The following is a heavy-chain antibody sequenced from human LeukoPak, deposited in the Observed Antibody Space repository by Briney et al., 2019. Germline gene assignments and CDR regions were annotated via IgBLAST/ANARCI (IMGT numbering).Heavy chain of an antibody. CDR3: TSGFDYGGHDAFDI. CDR1: GFTFSGSA. J-gene: IGHJ3*02. V-gene: IGHV3-73*01. CDR2: IRSKANSYAT. D-gene: IGHD4-23*01. Sequence: PGGSLRLSCAASGFTFSGSAMHWVRQASGKGLEWVGRIRSKANSYATAYAASVEGRFTISRDDSQITAYLQMNSLKTEDTAVYYCTSGFDYGGHDAFDIWGQGTMVTVSS.